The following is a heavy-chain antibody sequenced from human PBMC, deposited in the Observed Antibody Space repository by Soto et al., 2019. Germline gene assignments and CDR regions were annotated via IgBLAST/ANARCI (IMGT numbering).Heavy chain of an antibody. CDR2: IIPIFGTA. CDR3: ARGWGYDSNDYYYAY. D-gene: IGHD3-22*01. V-gene: IGHV1-69*01. Sequence: QVQLMQSGAEVRKPGSSVKVSCKASGGTFSRHAISWVRQAPRQGLEWMGGIIPIFGTANHAQKFQGRVTIIADESTSTVYMELSSLRSEDTAMYYCARGWGYDSNDYYYAYWGQGTLVIVSS. CDR1: GGTFSRHA. J-gene: IGHJ4*02.